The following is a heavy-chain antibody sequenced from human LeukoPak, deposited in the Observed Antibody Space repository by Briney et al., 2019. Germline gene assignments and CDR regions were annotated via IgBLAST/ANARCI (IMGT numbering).Heavy chain of an antibody. CDR2: IRYDGSIK. V-gene: IGHV3-30*02. J-gene: IGHJ4*02. CDR3: GKGSSTSGCPDY. D-gene: IGHD6-19*01. Sequence: TGGSLRLSCAASGFTFNSYGMHWVRQAPGKGLDWVAFIRYDGSIKHYADSVKGRFTISRDNSKNTVSLQMNSLRPEDTAVYYCGKGSSTSGCPDYWGQGTLVTVSS. CDR1: GFTFNSYG.